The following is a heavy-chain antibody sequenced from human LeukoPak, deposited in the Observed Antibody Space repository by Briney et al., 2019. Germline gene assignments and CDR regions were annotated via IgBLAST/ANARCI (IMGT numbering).Heavy chain of an antibody. Sequence: SETLSLTCTVSGGSISSSSYYWGWSRQPPGKGREWIGRICYSGSTYYNPSLKSRVTISVDTSKNQFSLQLSSVTAADTAVYYCARLGGGSTSYDFDYWGQGTLVTVSS. CDR1: GGSISSSSYY. CDR3: ARLGGGSTSYDFDY. J-gene: IGHJ4*02. D-gene: IGHD2-2*01. V-gene: IGHV4-39*01. CDR2: ICYSGST.